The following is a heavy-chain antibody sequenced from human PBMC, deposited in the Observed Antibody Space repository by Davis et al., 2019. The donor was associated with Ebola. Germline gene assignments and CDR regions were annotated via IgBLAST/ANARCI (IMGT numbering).Heavy chain of an antibody. J-gene: IGHJ3*02. CDR2: ISYDGSNK. V-gene: IGHV3-30*19. Sequence: GESLKISCAASGFTFSSYGMHWVRQAPGKGLEWVAVISYDGSNKYYADSVKGRFTISRDNSKNTLYLQMNSLRAEDTAVYYCARALTIFGVVPNGAFDIWGQGTMVTVSS. CDR3: ARALTIFGVVPNGAFDI. CDR1: GFTFSSYG. D-gene: IGHD3-3*01.